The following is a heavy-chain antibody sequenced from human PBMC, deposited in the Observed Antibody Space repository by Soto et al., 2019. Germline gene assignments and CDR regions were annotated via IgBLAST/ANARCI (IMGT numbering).Heavy chain of an antibody. J-gene: IGHJ5*02. Sequence: SCKASGGTFSSYAISWVRQAPGQGLEWMGGIIPIFGTANYAQKFQGRVTITADKSTSTAYMELSSLRSEDTAVYYCARGSSSWKGWFDPWGQGTLVTVSS. V-gene: IGHV1-69*06. CDR2: IIPIFGTA. CDR3: ARGSSSWKGWFDP. D-gene: IGHD6-13*01. CDR1: GGTFSSYA.